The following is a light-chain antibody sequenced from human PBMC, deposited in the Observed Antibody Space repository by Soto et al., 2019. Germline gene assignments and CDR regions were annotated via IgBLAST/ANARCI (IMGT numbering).Light chain of an antibody. V-gene: IGLV1-51*02. Sequence: QSLLTQPPSVSAAPGQKVTISCSGSSSNIGKNSVSWYQQLPGAAPKLLIHESNKRPSGIPDRFSGSKSGTSATLDITGLQTGDEADYYCGAWDSSLSASYVFGTGTKLTVL. CDR1: SSNIGKNS. CDR3: GAWDSSLSASYV. CDR2: ESN. J-gene: IGLJ1*01.